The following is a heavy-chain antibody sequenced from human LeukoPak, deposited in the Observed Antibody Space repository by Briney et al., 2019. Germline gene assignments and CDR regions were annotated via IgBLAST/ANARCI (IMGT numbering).Heavy chain of an antibody. CDR2: ISGSGGST. Sequence: GGSLRLSCAASGFTFSSYAMSWVRQAPGKGLEWVSAISGSGGSTYYADSVKGRFTISRANSKNTLYLQMNSLRAEDTAVYYCAKIRSLSNWFDPWGQGTLVTVSS. CDR1: GFTFSSYA. CDR3: AKIRSLSNWFDP. J-gene: IGHJ5*02. V-gene: IGHV3-23*01.